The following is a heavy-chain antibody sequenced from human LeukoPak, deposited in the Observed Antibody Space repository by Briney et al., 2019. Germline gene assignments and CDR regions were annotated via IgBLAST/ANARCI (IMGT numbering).Heavy chain of an antibody. CDR2: VWFGESSQ. CDR1: GFTFSNSG. V-gene: IGHV3-30*02. D-gene: IGHD1-26*01. CDR3: AKGGRDTSKYYFDY. Sequence: GGSLGLSCAASGFTFSNSGMHWVRQAPGKGLEWVAGVWFGESSQSYPDAVKGRFTISRDNSKNTVWLEMNSLRVEDTAVYYCAKGGRDTSKYYFDYWGQGTQVTVSS. J-gene: IGHJ4*02.